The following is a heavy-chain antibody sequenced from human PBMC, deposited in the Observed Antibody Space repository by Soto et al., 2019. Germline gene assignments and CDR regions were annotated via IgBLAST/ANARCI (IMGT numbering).Heavy chain of an antibody. V-gene: IGHV4-61*01. Sequence: PSETLSLTCTVSGGSVSSGSYYWSWIRQPPGKGLEWIGYIYYSGSTNYNPSLKSRVTISVDTSKNQFSLKLSSVTAADTAVYYCARGSGSYYVEYFQHWGQGTLVTVS. CDR3: ARGSGSYYVEYFQH. CDR2: IYYSGST. J-gene: IGHJ1*01. D-gene: IGHD1-26*01. CDR1: GGSVSSGSYY.